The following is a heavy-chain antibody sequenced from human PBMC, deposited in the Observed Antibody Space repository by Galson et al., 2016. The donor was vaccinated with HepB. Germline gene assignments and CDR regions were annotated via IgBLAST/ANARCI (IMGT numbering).Heavy chain of an antibody. Sequence: SVKVSCKASGGTFSGYAINWVRQAPGQGLEWMGGINPIFRTPSYAQKFQGRVTITADESTSTTSMELSSLRSDDTAVYYCARARLTIFGVISAYYYGMDVWGQGTTVTVSS. V-gene: IGHV1-69*13. CDR3: ARARLTIFGVISAYYYGMDV. D-gene: IGHD3-3*01. CDR1: GGTFSGYA. CDR2: INPIFRTP. J-gene: IGHJ6*02.